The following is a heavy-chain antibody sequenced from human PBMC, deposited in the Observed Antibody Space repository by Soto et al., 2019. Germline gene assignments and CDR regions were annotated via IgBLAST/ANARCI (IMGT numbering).Heavy chain of an antibody. J-gene: IGHJ6*02. Sequence: GESLKISCKASGYTFTSYWIGWVRQMPGKGLERMGIIYPSNSETRYSPSFQGQVTISADKSISTAYLQWSSLKASDTAMYYCARLSGGVSYYYYYYGMDVWGQGTTVTVSS. V-gene: IGHV5-51*01. CDR1: GYTFTSYW. CDR3: ARLSGGVSYYYYYYGMDV. D-gene: IGHD3-16*01. CDR2: IYPSNSET.